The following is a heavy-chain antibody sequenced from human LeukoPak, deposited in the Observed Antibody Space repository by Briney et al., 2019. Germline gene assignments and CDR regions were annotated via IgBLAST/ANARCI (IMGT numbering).Heavy chain of an antibody. CDR3: AKELMGFDY. J-gene: IGHJ4*02. CDR2: VSGTGITT. D-gene: IGHD2-8*01. Sequence: GGSLRLSCAASGFTFTSYAMSWVRQAPGKGLEWVSSVSGTGITTYYADSEKGRFTVSRDNSKDTVYLQMNSLRGEDTAVYYCAKELMGFDYWGQGSLVTVSS. V-gene: IGHV3-23*01. CDR1: GFTFTSYA.